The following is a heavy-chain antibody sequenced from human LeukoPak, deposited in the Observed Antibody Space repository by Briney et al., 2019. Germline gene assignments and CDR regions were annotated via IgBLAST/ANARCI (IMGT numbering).Heavy chain of an antibody. D-gene: IGHD3-22*01. CDR1: GGSISVSSYY. Sequence: SETLPLTCTISGGSISVSSYYWGWIRQPPGKGLEWIGSIYYSGSTYYNPSLKSRVTISIDTSKNQFSLKLSSVTAADTAVYYCASNYYDSSGHFDYWGQGTLVTVSS. CDR3: ASNYYDSSGHFDY. V-gene: IGHV4-39*01. J-gene: IGHJ4*02. CDR2: IYYSGST.